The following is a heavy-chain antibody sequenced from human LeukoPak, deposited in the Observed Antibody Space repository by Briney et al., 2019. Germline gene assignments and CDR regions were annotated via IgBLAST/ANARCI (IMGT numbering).Heavy chain of an antibody. CDR3: AKEQPGPFDY. V-gene: IGHV3-30*18. Sequence: GRSLRLSCAASGFTFSSYGMHWVRQAPGKGLEWVAVISYDGSNKYYADSVKGRFTISRDNSKNTLYLQMNGLRAEDTAVYYCAKEQPGPFDYWGQGSLVSVSS. CDR2: ISYDGSNK. J-gene: IGHJ4*02. D-gene: IGHD1-14*01. CDR1: GFTFSSYG.